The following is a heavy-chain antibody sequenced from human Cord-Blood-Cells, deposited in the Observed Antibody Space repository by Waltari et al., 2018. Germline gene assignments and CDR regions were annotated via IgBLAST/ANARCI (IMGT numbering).Heavy chain of an antibody. J-gene: IGHJ4*02. CDR1: GYTFTGYS. V-gene: IGHV1-2*02. D-gene: IGHD3-16*01. Sequence: QVQLVQSGAEVKKPGASVKVSCKASGYTFTGYSMHWVRQAPGQGLEWMGWINPNSGGTNYAQKFQGRVTMTRDTSISTAYMELSRLRSDDTAVYYCARLGGGMRRHDYFPNDYWGQGTLVTVSS. CDR3: ARLGGGMRRHDYFPNDY. CDR2: INPNSGGT.